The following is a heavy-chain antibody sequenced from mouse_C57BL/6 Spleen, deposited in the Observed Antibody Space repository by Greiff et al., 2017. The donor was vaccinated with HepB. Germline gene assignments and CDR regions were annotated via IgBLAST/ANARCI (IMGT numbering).Heavy chain of an antibody. J-gene: IGHJ4*01. CDR3: ARPYYGDYYAMDY. CDR2: ISSGSSTI. CDR1: GFTFSDYG. D-gene: IGHD2-10*01. Sequence: EVKLQESGGGLVKPGGSLKLSCAASGFTFSDYGMHWVRQAPEKGLEWVAYISSGSSTIYYADTVKGRLTISRDNAKNTLFLQMTSLRSEDTAMYYCARPYYGDYYAMDYWGQGTSVTVSS. V-gene: IGHV5-17*01.